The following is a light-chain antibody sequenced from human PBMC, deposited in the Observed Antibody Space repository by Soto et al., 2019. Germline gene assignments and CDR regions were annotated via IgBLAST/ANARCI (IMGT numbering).Light chain of an antibody. J-gene: IGKJ1*01. CDR1: QSVRSN. Sequence: EVVMTQPPVTVSVSPGERATLSCRASQSVRSNLAWYQQKPGQAPRLLISDASTRASGIPARISGSGSGTEFTLTISSLQSEDFAVYYCQQYDKWRTFGQGTKVDI. CDR3: QQYDKWRT. V-gene: IGKV3-15*01. CDR2: DAS.